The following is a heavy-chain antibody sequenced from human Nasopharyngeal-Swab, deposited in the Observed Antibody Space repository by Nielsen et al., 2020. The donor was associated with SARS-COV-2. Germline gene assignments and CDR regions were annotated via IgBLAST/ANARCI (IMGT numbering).Heavy chain of an antibody. CDR2: INGNGGSA. J-gene: IGHJ6*02. Sequence: GESLKISCTASGFNFDDYGMSWVRQAPGKGLEWVSGINGNGGSAGYADSVKGRFTISRDNAENSLYLQLNSLRAEDTALYYCARVRYNSGWTFTFYYYDMDVWGQGTTVTVSS. D-gene: IGHD6-19*01. V-gene: IGHV3-20*04. CDR3: ARVRYNSGWTFTFYYYDMDV. CDR1: GFNFDDYG.